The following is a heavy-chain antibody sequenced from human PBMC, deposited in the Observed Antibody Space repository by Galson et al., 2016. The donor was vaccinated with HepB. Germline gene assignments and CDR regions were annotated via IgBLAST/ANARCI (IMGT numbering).Heavy chain of an antibody. CDR2: IGGSAGGL. Sequence: SLRLSCAASGFTFTSYPISWVRQAPGKGLEWVSAIGGSAGGLFHADSVKGRFTISRDNSKNTLYLQMNSLRAKDTAAYYCAKPRSSSWYDFDYWGQGTLVTVSS. CDR1: GFTFTSYP. J-gene: IGHJ4*02. V-gene: IGHV3-23*01. D-gene: IGHD6-13*01. CDR3: AKPRSSSWYDFDY.